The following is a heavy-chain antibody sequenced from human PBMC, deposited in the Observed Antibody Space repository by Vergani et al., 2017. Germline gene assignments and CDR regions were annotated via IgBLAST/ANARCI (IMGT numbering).Heavy chain of an antibody. CDR2: ISGSGGST. D-gene: IGHD2-2*01. CDR3: AKEEGEYQLLFPPFDY. J-gene: IGHJ4*02. CDR1: GFTFSSYA. V-gene: IGHV3-23*01. Sequence: EVQLLESGGGLVQPGGSLRLSCAASGFTFSSYAMSWVRQAPGKGLEWVSAISGSGGSTYYADSVKGRFTISRDNSKNTLYLQMNSLRAEDTAVYYWAKEEGEYQLLFPPFDYWGQGTLVTVSS.